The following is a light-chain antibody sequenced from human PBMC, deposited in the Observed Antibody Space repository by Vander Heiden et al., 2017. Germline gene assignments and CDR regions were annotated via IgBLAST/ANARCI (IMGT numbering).Light chain of an antibody. CDR2: DDS. CDR1: NIGSKS. Sequence: SYVLTQPPPVSVAPGQPARIACGGNNIGSKSVHGYQQKPGQAPVLVVYDDSDRPSGIPERFSGSNSGNTATLTISRVEAGDEADYYCQGWDSSSDHVVFGGGTKLTVL. CDR3: QGWDSSSDHVV. J-gene: IGLJ2*01. V-gene: IGLV3-21*02.